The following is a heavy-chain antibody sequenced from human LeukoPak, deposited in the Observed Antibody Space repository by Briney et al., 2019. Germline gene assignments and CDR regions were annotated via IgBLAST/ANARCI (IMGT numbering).Heavy chain of an antibody. V-gene: IGHV3-64*01. CDR1: GFTFRNDH. D-gene: IGHD5-18*01. CDR3: ARGASGTAF. Sequence: GGPLRLSCAASGFTFRNDHMYWVRQAPGKELEYVSAISSNGGSTYYANSVEGRFTISRDNSKNTLYLQMGSLRAEDMAVYYCARGASGTAFWGQGTLVTVSS. CDR2: ISSNGGST. J-gene: IGHJ4*02.